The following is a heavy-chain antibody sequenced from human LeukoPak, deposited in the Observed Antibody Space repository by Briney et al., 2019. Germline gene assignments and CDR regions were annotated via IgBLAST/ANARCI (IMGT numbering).Heavy chain of an antibody. D-gene: IGHD3-22*01. CDR3: ARVARVEGDYYDSSGYYYSLNYYVMDV. CDR1: GDSISSSSYY. V-gene: IGHV4-39*07. CDR2: IDYSGST. J-gene: IGHJ6*02. Sequence: PSETLSLTCTVSGDSISSSSYYWGWIRQSPGKGLEWIGSIDYSGSTYHNPSLKSRVTISVDTSKKQFSLKLSSATAADTAVYYCARVARVEGDYYDSSGYYYSLNYYVMDVWGQGTTVTVSS.